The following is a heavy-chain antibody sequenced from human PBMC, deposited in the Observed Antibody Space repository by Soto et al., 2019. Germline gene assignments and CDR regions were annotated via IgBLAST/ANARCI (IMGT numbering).Heavy chain of an antibody. V-gene: IGHV4-34*01. CDR3: ARGRGSGWYATYYYYGMDV. Sequence: SEDRSVTSAVYGGSFSGYYWSWIRQPPGKGLEWIGEINHSGSTNYNPSLKSRVTISVDTSKNQFSLKLSSVTAADTAVYYCARGRGSGWYATYYYYGMDVWGQGTTVS. D-gene: IGHD6-19*01. CDR1: GGSFSGYY. J-gene: IGHJ6*02. CDR2: INHSGST.